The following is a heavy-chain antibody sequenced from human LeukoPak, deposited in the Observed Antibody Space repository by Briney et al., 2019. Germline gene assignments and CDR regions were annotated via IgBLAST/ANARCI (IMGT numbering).Heavy chain of an antibody. CDR3: AKTPYSGNDGQTCDL. V-gene: IGHV3-23*01. CDR2: ITGRGGET. Sequence: GGSLRLSWAGSGFIFSHFAMGWVRQAAGKGLEWVSGITGRGGETLYADSVKGRFTISRDNSKNTLYLQMSSLRTEDTAVYYCAKTPYSGNDGQTCDLWGQGTMLTVSS. J-gene: IGHJ3*01. D-gene: IGHD1-26*01. CDR1: GFIFSHFA.